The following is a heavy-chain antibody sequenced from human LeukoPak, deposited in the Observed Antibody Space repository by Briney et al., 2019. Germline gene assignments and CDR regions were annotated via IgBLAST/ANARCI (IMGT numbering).Heavy chain of an antibody. CDR1: GYSFSTYW. D-gene: IGHD6-6*01. V-gene: IGHV5-51*01. CDR2: IYPGDSDT. J-gene: IGHJ4*02. CDR3: ARQDGSSRYYFDY. Sequence: GDSLKISCKGSGYSFSTYWIGWVRQMPGKGLEWMGIIYPGDSDTRYSPSFQGQVTVSADKSISTAYLQWSSLKASDTAMYYCARQDGSSRYYFDYWGQGSLVTVSS.